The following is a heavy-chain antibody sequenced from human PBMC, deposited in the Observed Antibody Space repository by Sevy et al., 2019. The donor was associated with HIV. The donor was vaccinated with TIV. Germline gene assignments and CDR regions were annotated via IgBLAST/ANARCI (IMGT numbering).Heavy chain of an antibody. Sequence: SGPTLVNPTQTLTLTCTFSGFSLSTSGVGVGWIRQPPGKALEWLALIYWIDDKRYSPSLKSRITITKDTSKNPVVLTITNKDPVETATYYCALSTIYGVVTAQGNRSAASSTPRWGYYFDYWGQGTLVTVSS. V-gene: IGHV2-5*01. CDR2: IYWIDDK. D-gene: IGHD2-21*02. J-gene: IGHJ4*02. CDR3: ALSTIYGVVTAQGNRSAASSTPRWGYYFDY. CDR1: GFSLSTSGVG.